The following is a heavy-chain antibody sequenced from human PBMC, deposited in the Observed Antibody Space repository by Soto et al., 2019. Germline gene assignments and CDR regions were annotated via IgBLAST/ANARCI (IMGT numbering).Heavy chain of an antibody. V-gene: IGHV3-30*18. CDR2: ISYDGSNK. CDR1: GFTFSSYG. CDR3: AKGPYYYDSSGVDY. D-gene: IGHD3-22*01. Sequence: GGSLRLSCAASGFTFSSYGMHWVRQAPGKGLEWVAVISYDGSNKYYADSVKGRFTISRDNSKNTLYLQMNSLRAEDTAVYYCAKGPYYYDSSGVDYWGQGTLVTVSS. J-gene: IGHJ4*02.